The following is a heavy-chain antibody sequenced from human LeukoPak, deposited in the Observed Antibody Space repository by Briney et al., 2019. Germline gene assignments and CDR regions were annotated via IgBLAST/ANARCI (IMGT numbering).Heavy chain of an antibody. CDR1: GFTFSDHY. CDR2: ISSSGSTT. V-gene: IGHV3-11*01. Sequence: GGSLRLSCAASGFTFSDHYMSWIRQAPGKGLEWVSYISSSGSTTYYADSVKGRFTISRDNAKNSLYLQMNSLRAEDTAVYFCARRHDYGDSWGQGTLVTVSS. J-gene: IGHJ4*02. CDR3: ARRHDYGDS.